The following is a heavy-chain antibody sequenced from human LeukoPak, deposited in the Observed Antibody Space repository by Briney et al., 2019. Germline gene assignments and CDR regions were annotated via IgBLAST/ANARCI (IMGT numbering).Heavy chain of an antibody. V-gene: IGHV3-7*05. CDR1: GXTFSNHQ. CDR3: ARWNYDSGSWVLDY. D-gene: IGHD3-10*01. CDR2: IKQDGGEK. Sequence: GGSLRLSCAGSGXTFSNHQMNWVRRAPGKGLEWVAKIKQDGGEKHYVDSVKGRFTISRDNAKNSLYLQMNSLRVEDTAMYYCARWNYDSGSWVLDYWGQGTLVTVSP. J-gene: IGHJ4*02.